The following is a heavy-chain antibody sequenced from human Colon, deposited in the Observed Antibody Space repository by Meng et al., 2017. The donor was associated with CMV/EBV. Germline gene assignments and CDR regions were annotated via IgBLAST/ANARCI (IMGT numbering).Heavy chain of an antibody. J-gene: IGHJ4*02. V-gene: IGHV1-46*01. CDR3: ARDISGGNGGDH. Sequence: CKASGYAFTSFYMPWVRQAPGQGLEWMGIINPSGGSTNYAQKFQGRVTMTSDTSTSTVYLELSSLRSEDTAVYYCARDISGGNGGDHWGQGTLVTVSS. CDR1: GYAFTSFY. CDR2: INPSGGST. D-gene: IGHD2-15*01.